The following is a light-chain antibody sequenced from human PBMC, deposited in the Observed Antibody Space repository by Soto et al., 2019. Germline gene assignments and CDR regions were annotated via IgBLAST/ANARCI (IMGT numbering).Light chain of an antibody. V-gene: IGKV1-16*02. Sequence: DIQMTQSPSSLSASVGDRGTITCRASQDIKNYVAWFQKKAGKAPKXLIYAASHLQSGVPSKFSGSGSGTVFTLTISSLQAEDVATYYCQQYSTYPLTLGPGTKVDIK. J-gene: IGKJ3*01. CDR3: QQYSTYPLT. CDR1: QDIKNY. CDR2: AAS.